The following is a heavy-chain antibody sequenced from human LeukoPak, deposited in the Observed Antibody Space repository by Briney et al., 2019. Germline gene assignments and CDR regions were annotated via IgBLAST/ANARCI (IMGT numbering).Heavy chain of an antibody. CDR2: MNPNSGNT. D-gene: IGHD3-22*01. J-gene: IGHJ4*02. Sequence: GASVKVSCKASGYTFTSYDINWVRQATGQGLEWMGWMNPNSGNTGYAQKFQGRVTMTRNTSISTAYMELSSLRSEDTAVYCCAKKPSSGYYYIDYWGQGTLVTVSS. V-gene: IGHV1-8*01. CDR3: AKKPSSGYYYIDY. CDR1: GYTFTSYD.